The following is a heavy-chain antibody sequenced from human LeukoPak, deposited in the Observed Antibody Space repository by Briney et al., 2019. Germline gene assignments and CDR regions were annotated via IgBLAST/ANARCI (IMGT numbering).Heavy chain of an antibody. CDR1: GFTFRNYA. D-gene: IGHD2-15*01. V-gene: IGHV3-23*01. CDR2: ISGSGINT. J-gene: IGHJ5*02. CDR3: ARGYCSGDNCYRQNWFDP. Sequence: GGSLRLSCAASGFTFRNYAVSWVRQAPGKGLEWVSAISGSGINTYYADSVKGRFTISRENAKNSLYLQMNSLRVGDTAVYYCARGYCSGDNCYRQNWFDPWGQGTLVTVSS.